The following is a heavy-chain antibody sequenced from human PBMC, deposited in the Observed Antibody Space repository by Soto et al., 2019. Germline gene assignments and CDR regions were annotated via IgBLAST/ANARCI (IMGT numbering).Heavy chain of an antibody. V-gene: IGHV4-34*01. D-gene: IGHD3-22*01. CDR1: GGSFSGYY. Sequence: PXASLSLTFAVSGGSFSGYYWNWIRQPPGKGPEWIGEINHSGSTKYNPSLKSRVSISVDTSKNQISLNLYFVTAADTAIYYCARAIGYDRNWPESRLNNWFDPWGQGTLVTVSS. CDR2: INHSGST. J-gene: IGHJ5*02. CDR3: ARAIGYDRNWPESRLNNWFDP.